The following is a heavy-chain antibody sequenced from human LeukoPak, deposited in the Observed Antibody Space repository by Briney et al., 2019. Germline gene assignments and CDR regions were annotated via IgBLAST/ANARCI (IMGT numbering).Heavy chain of an antibody. CDR1: GFTFSSYA. V-gene: IGHV3-23*01. D-gene: IGHD6-25*01. CDR3: ARDGRAEEKYYFDY. J-gene: IGHJ4*02. CDR2: ISGSGGST. Sequence: GGSLRLSCAASGFTFSSYAMSWVRQAPGKGLEWVSAISGSGGSTYYADSVKGRFTISRDNSKNTLYLQMNSLRAEDTAVYYCARDGRAEEKYYFDYWGQGTLVTVSS.